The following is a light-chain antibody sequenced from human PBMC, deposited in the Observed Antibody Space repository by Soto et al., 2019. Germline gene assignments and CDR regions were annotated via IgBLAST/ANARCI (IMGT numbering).Light chain of an antibody. CDR2: EVS. CDR3: SSYTRNRTLV. J-gene: IGLJ1*01. CDR1: SSDVGGYNY. V-gene: IGLV2-14*01. Sequence: QSVLTPPASVSGSPGQSITISCTGTSSDVGGYNYVSWYQQHPGKAPKLMIFEVSNRPSGVSTRFSGSKSGNTASLTISGLQAEDEAEYYCSSYTRNRTLVFGTGTKVTVL.